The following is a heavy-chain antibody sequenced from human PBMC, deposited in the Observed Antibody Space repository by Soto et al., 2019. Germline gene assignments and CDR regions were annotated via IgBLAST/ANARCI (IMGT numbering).Heavy chain of an antibody. D-gene: IGHD2-2*01. V-gene: IGHV3-7*03. J-gene: IGHJ4*02. Sequence: SLRLSCEASGFTFSDYWMSWVRQAPGKGPEWVANIKFDGSEKQCVDSVRGRFTISRDNSRSSLSLQMNSLRAGDTAVYYCVKDGGYCSSSTCYAPRNHYFDSWGQGTLVTVSS. CDR3: VKDGGYCSSSTCYAPRNHYFDS. CDR2: IKFDGSEK. CDR1: GFTFSDYW.